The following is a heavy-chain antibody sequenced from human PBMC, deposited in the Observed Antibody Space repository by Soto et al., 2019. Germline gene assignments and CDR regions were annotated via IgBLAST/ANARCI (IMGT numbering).Heavy chain of an antibody. CDR3: ARLGGYYQAFDN. D-gene: IGHD3-22*01. Sequence: PSETQSLTCAFYGLYFRGYYWSWIRQPPGKGLEWVGYIYYTGTTKYNPSLKSRVTISVDMSKNQVSLNLSSVTAADTAVYYCARLGGYYQAFDNWGQGTLVTVSS. V-gene: IGHV4-59*08. J-gene: IGHJ4*02. CDR2: IYYTGTT. CDR1: GLYFRGYY.